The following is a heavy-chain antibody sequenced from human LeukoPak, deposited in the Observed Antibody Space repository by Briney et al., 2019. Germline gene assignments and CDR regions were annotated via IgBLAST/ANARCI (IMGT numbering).Heavy chain of an antibody. CDR3: ARGDSSSWYGPLFDY. CDR2: INPSGCST. V-gene: IGHV1-46*01. Sequence: ASVTVSCKASGYTFTSHYMHWLRQAPGQGLEWMGIINPSGCSTSYAQKFQGRVTMTRDTSTSTVYMELSSLRSEDTAVYYCARGDSSSWYGPLFDYWGQGTLVTVSS. D-gene: IGHD6-13*01. CDR1: GYTFTSHY. J-gene: IGHJ4*02.